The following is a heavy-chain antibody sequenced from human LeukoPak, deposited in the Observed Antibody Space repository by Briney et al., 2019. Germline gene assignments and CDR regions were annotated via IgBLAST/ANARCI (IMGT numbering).Heavy chain of an antibody. CDR2: INTDGSST. V-gene: IGHV3-74*01. D-gene: IGHD2-2*01. CDR3: ARGGTPKSSIVVIPASIDYDYYGMDV. Sequence: GGSLRLSCAASGFTFSSHWMHWIRQAPGKGLVWVSRINTDGSSTGYADSVKGRFTISRDNAKNTLYLQMNSLRADDTAVYYCARGGTPKSSIVVIPASIDYDYYGMDVWGQGTTVTVS. J-gene: IGHJ6*02. CDR1: GFTFSSHW.